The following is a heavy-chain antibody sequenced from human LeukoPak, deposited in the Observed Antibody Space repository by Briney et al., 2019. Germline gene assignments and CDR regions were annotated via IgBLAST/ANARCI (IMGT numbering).Heavy chain of an antibody. J-gene: IGHJ3*02. V-gene: IGHV3-53*01. CDR2: IYSGGTT. CDR1: GFTVSSNY. Sequence: GGSLRLSCAASGFTVSSNYMSWVRQAPGKGLEWVPVIYSGGTTYYADSVKGRFTISRDNSKNALYLQMNSLRAEDTAVYYCASKYVADAFDIWGQGTMVTVSS. D-gene: IGHD3-16*01. CDR3: ASKYVADAFDI.